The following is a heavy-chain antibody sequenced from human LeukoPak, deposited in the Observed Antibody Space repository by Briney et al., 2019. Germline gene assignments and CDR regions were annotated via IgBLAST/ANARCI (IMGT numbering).Heavy chain of an antibody. D-gene: IGHD1-7*01. V-gene: IGHV4-34*01. CDR3: ARGVTGTTQLFDY. Sequence: SETLSLTCAVSGGSFSGYYWSWIRQPPGKGLEWIGEINHSGSTNYNPSLKSRVTISVDTSKNQFPLKLSSVTAADTAVYYCARGVTGTTQLFDYWGQGTLVTVSS. J-gene: IGHJ4*02. CDR1: GGSFSGYY. CDR2: INHSGST.